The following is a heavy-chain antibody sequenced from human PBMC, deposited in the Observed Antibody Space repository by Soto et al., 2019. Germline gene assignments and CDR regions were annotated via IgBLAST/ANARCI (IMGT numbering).Heavy chain of an antibody. CDR2: ISSSSTYI. V-gene: IGHV3-21*01. CDR1: GFTFDEYA. Sequence: GGSLRLSCAASGFTFDEYAMHWVRQVPGKGLEWVSSISSSSTYIYYADSVKGRFTISRDNAKNSLYLQMNSLRAEDTAVYYCARGTNYYDSSVYYGYWGQGTLVTVS. D-gene: IGHD3-22*01. CDR3: ARGTNYYDSSVYYGY. J-gene: IGHJ4*02.